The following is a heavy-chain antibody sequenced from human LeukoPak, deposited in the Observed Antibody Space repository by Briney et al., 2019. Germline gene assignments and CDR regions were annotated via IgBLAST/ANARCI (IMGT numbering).Heavy chain of an antibody. Sequence: SETLSLTCAVYGGSFIGYYWSWIRQPPGKGLEWIGEINHSGRTNYNPSLKGRVTISVDTSKNQFSLKLSSVTAADTAVYYCASSWGVDTAMVTVFYWGQGTLVTVSS. CDR1: GGSFIGYY. J-gene: IGHJ4*02. D-gene: IGHD5-18*01. CDR3: ASSWGVDTAMVTVFY. CDR2: INHSGRT. V-gene: IGHV4-34*01.